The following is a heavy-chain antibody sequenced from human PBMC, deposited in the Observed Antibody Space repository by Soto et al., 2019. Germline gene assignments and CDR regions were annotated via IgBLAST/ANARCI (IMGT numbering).Heavy chain of an antibody. D-gene: IGHD2-15*01. CDR2: ISPIFGTA. CDR1: GGTFSSYA. CDR3: ARKMVEYISSNYYCYFGMDV. J-gene: IGHJ6*04. Sequence: SVKVSCKASGGTFSSYAISWVRQAPGQGLEWMGGISPIFGTANYAQKFQGRVTITADESTSTAYMELSSLRSEDTAVYYCARKMVEYISSNYYCYFGMDVWGEGTTVTVSS. V-gene: IGHV1-69*13.